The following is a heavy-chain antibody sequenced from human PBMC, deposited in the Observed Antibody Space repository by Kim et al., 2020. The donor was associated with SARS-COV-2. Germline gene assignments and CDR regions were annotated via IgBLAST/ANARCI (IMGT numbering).Heavy chain of an antibody. CDR3: ARSSIAARFKGYYGMDV. CDR2: INHSGST. D-gene: IGHD6-6*01. V-gene: IGHV4-34*01. CDR1: GGSFSGYY. J-gene: IGHJ6*02. Sequence: SETLSLTCAVYGGSFSGYYWSWIRQPPGKGLEWIGEINHSGSTNYNPSLKSRVTISVDTSKNQFSLKLSSVTAADTAVYYCARSSIAARFKGYYGMDVWGQGTTVTVSS.